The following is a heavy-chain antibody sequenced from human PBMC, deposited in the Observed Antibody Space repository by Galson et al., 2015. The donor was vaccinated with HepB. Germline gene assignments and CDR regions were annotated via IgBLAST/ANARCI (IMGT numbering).Heavy chain of an antibody. Sequence: SLRLSCAGSGFIFSKYGMTWVRQAPGKGLEWVANIMQTGSLKNYVGSVQGRFTISRDNAKNLLYLQLNSLRDEDTAVYYCARIDGYDAGFFDYWGQGTLVTVSS. J-gene: IGHJ4*02. D-gene: IGHD5-12*01. CDR3: ARIDGYDAGFFDY. V-gene: IGHV3-7*03. CDR1: GFIFSKYG. CDR2: IMQTGSLK.